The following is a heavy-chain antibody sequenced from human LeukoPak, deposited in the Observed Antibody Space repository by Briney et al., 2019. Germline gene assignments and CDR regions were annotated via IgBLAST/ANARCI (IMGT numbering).Heavy chain of an antibody. CDR3: LSFGVVVVAAV. CDR1: GFTVSSNY. D-gene: IGHD2-15*01. Sequence: GGSLRLSCAASGFTVSSNYMSWVRQAPGKGLEWVSVIYSGGSTYYADSVKGRFTISRDNSKNTLYLQMNSLRAEDTAVYYCLSFGVVVVAAVWGQGTMVTVSS. V-gene: IGHV3-66*01. CDR2: IYSGGST. J-gene: IGHJ3*01.